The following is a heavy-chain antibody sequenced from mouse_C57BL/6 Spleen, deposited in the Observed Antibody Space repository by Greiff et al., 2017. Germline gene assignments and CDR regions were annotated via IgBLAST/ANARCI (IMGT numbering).Heavy chain of an antibody. Sequence: VQRVESGPGLVQPSQSLTITCTASGFSLTSYGVHWVRQSPGKGLEWLGVIWRGGSTDYNAAFMSRLSTTKDNSKSQVFFTMNSLQADDTAISYCAKNSDYGRSPLYVDDWGQGTTLTVSS. V-gene: IGHV2-5*01. D-gene: IGHD1-1*01. CDR1: GFSLTSYG. J-gene: IGHJ2*01. CDR3: AKNSDYGRSPLYVDD. CDR2: IWRGGST.